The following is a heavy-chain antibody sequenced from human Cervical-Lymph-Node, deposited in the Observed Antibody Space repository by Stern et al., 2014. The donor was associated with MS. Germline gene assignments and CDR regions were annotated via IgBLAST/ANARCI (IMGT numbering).Heavy chain of an antibody. CDR3: ATTRWDLFTWNWFDP. D-gene: IGHD1-26*01. V-gene: IGHV4-61*02. Sequence: VQLVQSGPGLVKPSQTLSLTCTVSGGSISSSGYYWSWIRQPADKGLEWIGRIHDSGSTYYKPSLKSRVTISMDTAQNQFSLKLPSVTAADTAVYYCATTRWDLFTWNWFDPWGQGTLVTVSS. J-gene: IGHJ5*02. CDR1: GGSISSSGYY. CDR2: IHDSGST.